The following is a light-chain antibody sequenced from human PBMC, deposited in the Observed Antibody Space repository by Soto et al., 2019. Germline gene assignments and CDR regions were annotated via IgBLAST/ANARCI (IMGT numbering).Light chain of an antibody. CDR1: SSDVGGYNY. J-gene: IGLJ2*01. CDR2: DVS. V-gene: IGLV2-14*01. Sequence: SVLTQPASVSGSPGQSITISCTGTSSDVGGYNYVSWYQQHPGKAPKLMIYDVSNRPSGVSNRFSGSKSGNTASLTISGLQAEDETDYYCSSYTGSSTYVLFGGGTQLTVL. CDR3: SSYTGSSTYVL.